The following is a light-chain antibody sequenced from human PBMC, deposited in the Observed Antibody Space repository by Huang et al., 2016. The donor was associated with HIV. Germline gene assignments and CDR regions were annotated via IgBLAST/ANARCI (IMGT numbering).Light chain of an antibody. V-gene: IGKV3-15*01. CDR1: QSINSN. CDR2: GAS. Sequence: EIVMTQSPATLSVSPGERATLSCRASQSINSNLAWYQQKPGQAPRLLIYGASTRATGIPARFSGIVSGTEFTLTISSLQSEDFAVYYCQQYNNWPPEYTFGQGTKLDIK. J-gene: IGKJ2*01. CDR3: QQYNNWPPEYT.